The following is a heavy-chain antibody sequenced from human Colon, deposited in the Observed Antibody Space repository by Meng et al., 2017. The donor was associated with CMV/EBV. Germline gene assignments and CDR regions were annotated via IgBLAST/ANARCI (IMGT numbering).Heavy chain of an antibody. CDR2: ISDDGDST. CDR3: ATLRFLEWVSDHGAFGG. Sequence: GGSLRLSCAVSGFTFNTNWMHWVRHVPGKGLVWLSRISDDGDSTFYADSVKGRFTISRDNAKNTLYLQMNSLRVEDTAIYYCATLRFLEWVSDHGAFGGWGQGTMVTVSS. V-gene: IGHV3-74*01. D-gene: IGHD3-3*01. J-gene: IGHJ3*01. CDR1: GFTFNTNW.